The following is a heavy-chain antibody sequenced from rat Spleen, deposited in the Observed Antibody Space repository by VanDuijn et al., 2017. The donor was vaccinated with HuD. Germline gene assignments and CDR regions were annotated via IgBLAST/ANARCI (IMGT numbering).Heavy chain of an antibody. CDR2: ISSGGVNT. Sequence: EVQLVESGGGLVQPGRSLKLSCAASGFTFSNYYMAWVRQVPEKGLEWVASISSGGVNTFYRDSVRGRFSISRDNAKSTLYLQMDSLRSEDTATYYCARHRDYSSYIYGFAYWGQGTLVTVSS. J-gene: IGHJ3*01. D-gene: IGHD1-2*01. CDR1: GFTFSNYY. V-gene: IGHV5-25*01. CDR3: ARHRDYSSYIYGFAY.